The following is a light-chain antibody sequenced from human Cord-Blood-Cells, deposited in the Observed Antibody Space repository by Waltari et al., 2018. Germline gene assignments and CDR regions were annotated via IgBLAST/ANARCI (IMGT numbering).Light chain of an antibody. CDR3: SSYTSSSPYV. CDR2: DVS. J-gene: IGLJ1*01. V-gene: IGLV2-14*01. CDR1: SSDVGGYNY. Sequence: QSALTQPASVSGSPGQSITISCTGTSSDVGGYNYVPWYQQHPGKAPKLRMYDVSNVPSGVSNRFSGSKSGNTASLTISGLQAEDEADYYCSSYTSSSPYVFGTGTKVTVL.